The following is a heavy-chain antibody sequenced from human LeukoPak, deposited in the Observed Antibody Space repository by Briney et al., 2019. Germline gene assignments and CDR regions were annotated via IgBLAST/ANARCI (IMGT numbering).Heavy chain of an antibody. CDR1: GGSISSGGYY. D-gene: IGHD5-12*01. J-gene: IGHJ6*02. CDR3: ARVAMVATSARYYYYYGMDV. CDR2: IYYSGST. Sequence: PSETLSLTCTVSGGSISSGGYYWSWIRQHPGKGLEWIGYIYYSGSTYYNPSLKSRVTISVDTSKNQFSLKLSSVTAADTAVYYCARVAMVATSARYYYYYGMDVWGQGTTVTVSS. V-gene: IGHV4-31*03.